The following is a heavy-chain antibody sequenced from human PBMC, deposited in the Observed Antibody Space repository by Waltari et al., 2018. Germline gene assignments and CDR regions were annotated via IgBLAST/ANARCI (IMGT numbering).Heavy chain of an antibody. CDR2: ISWNSGSI. CDR3: AKGPYYYYMDV. V-gene: IGHV3-9*01. J-gene: IGHJ6*03. Sequence: EVQLVESGGGLVQPGRSLRLSCAASGFTFDDYAMHWVRQAPGKGLEWVSGISWNSGSIGYADSVKGRFTISRDNAKNSLYLQMNSLRAEDTALYYCAKGPYYYYMDVWGKGPRSPSP. CDR1: GFTFDDYA.